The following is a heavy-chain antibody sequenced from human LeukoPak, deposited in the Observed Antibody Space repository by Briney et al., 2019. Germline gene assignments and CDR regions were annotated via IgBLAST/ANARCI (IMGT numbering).Heavy chain of an antibody. J-gene: IGHJ6*03. D-gene: IGHD3-10*01. V-gene: IGHV1-69*13. CDR3: ARGRGITVVGDVHGGDYYYYYMDV. CDR2: IIPIFGTA. CDR1: GGTFSSYA. Sequence: SVKVSCKASGGTFSSYAISWVRQAPGQGLEWMGGIIPIFGTANYAQKFQGRVTITADESTATAYMELSGLRSEDTAVYYCARGRGITVVGDVHGGDYYYYYMDVWAEGPRSPSP.